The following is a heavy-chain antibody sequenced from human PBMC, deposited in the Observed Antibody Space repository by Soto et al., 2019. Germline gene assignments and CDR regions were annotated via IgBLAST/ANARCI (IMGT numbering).Heavy chain of an antibody. CDR3: ARDEKVMGGSCIYYYMDV. CDR1: GFTFSRYW. V-gene: IGHV3-7*01. Sequence: EVQLVESGGGLVQPGGSLRLSCVASGFTFSRYWMSWVRRAPGKGLEWVANIKEDGSEKYYVDSVKGRFTISRDNAKNSLYLQMNSLRAEDTAVYYCARDEKVMGGSCIYYYMDVWGKGTTVTVSS. CDR2: IKEDGSEK. J-gene: IGHJ6*03. D-gene: IGHD2-15*01.